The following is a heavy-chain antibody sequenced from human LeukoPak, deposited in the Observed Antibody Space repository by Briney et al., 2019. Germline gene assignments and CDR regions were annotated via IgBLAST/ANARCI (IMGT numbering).Heavy chain of an antibody. CDR1: GFIFCSYA. CDR3: ASGYCSSTSCFPDY. V-gene: IGHV3-30*09. CDR2: ISYDRSNK. J-gene: IGHJ4*02. D-gene: IGHD2-2*03. Sequence: GGSLRLSCAASGFIFCSYAMHWVRQAPGKGLEWVAVISYDRSNKYYADSVKGRFAISRDNSKNTLYLQMNSLRGEDTAVYHCASGYCSSTSCFPDYWGQGTLVTVSS.